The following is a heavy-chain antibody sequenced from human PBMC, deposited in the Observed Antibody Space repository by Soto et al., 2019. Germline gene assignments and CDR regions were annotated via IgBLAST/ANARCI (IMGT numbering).Heavy chain of an antibody. CDR3: AKDVIFGVVYYYYGMDV. Sequence: GGSLRLSCAASGFTFSSYGMHWVRQAPGKGLEWVAVISYDGSNKYYADSVKGRFTISRDNSKNTLYLQMNSLRAEDTAVYYCAKDVIFGVVYYYYGMDVWGQGTTVTVSS. V-gene: IGHV3-30*18. D-gene: IGHD3-3*01. CDR1: GFTFSSYG. CDR2: ISYDGSNK. J-gene: IGHJ6*02.